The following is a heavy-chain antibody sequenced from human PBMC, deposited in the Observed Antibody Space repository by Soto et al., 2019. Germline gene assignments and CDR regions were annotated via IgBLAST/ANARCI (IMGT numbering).Heavy chain of an antibody. V-gene: IGHV3-30-3*01. CDR2: ISYDGSNK. Sequence: QVQLVESGGGVVQPGRSLRLSCAASGFTFSSYAMHWVRQAPGKGLEWVAVISYDGSNKYYADSVKGRFTISRDNSKNTLYLQMNSLRAEDTAVYYCAREQLYYNFDYWGQGTLVTVSS. CDR1: GFTFSSYA. D-gene: IGHD6-6*01. J-gene: IGHJ4*02. CDR3: AREQLYYNFDY.